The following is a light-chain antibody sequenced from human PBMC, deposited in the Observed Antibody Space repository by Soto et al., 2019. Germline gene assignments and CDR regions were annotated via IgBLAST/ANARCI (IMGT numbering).Light chain of an antibody. J-gene: IGLJ2*01. V-gene: IGLV1-40*01. Sequence: QSVLTQPPSVSGAPGQRVTISCTGSSSNIGAGYDVHWYQQLPGTDPKLLIYGNSNRPSGVPDRFSGSKSGTSASLAITGLQAEDEADYYCQSYASSLSGYVVFGGGTKLTVL. CDR1: SSNIGAGYD. CDR2: GNS. CDR3: QSYASSLSGYVV.